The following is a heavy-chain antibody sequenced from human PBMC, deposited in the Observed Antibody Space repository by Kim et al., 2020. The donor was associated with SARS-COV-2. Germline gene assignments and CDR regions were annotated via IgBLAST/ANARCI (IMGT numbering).Heavy chain of an antibody. J-gene: IGHJ6*02. V-gene: IGHV3-23*01. Sequence: YYADSVKGRFTISRDNSEDTLYLQMNSLRAEDTALYYCTKYIAGAVYGMDVWGQGTTVTVSS. CDR3: TKYIAGAVYGMDV. D-gene: IGHD1-26*01.